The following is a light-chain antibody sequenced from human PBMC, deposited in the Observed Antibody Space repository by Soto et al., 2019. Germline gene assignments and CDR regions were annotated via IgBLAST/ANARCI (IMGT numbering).Light chain of an antibody. CDR3: SSYTRTSTVV. J-gene: IGLJ2*01. CDR2: DVS. V-gene: IGLV2-14*03. Sequence: QSALTQPASVSGSPGQSITISCTGTSSDIGAYNFVCWYQHHPDKVPKLMIYDVSNRPSGVSNRFSGSKSGNTASLTISGLQAEDEADYYCSSYTRTSTVVFGGGTKLTVL. CDR1: SSDIGAYNF.